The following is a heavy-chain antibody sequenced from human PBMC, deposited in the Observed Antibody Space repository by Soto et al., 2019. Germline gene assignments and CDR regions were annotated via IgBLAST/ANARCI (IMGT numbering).Heavy chain of an antibody. CDR3: VSYRGAFYFDH. V-gene: IGHV4-59*01. D-gene: IGHD4-4*01. CDR1: GGSMSSNY. Sequence: SETLSLACTVSGGSMSSNYWSWIRQSPGKGLEWIGFVYYGGTNYNPSFESRVTMSVDTPKNQFSLELNSVTAADTAVYYCVSYRGAFYFDHWGQGALVTVSS. J-gene: IGHJ4*02. CDR2: VYYGGT.